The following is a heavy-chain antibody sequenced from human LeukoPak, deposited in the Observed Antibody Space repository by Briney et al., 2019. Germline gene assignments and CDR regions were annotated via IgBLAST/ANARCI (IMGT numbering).Heavy chain of an antibody. V-gene: IGHV3-30-3*01. CDR3: ARGDPGLWFGDRSDAFDI. J-gene: IGHJ3*02. D-gene: IGHD3-10*01. Sequence: GGSLRLSCAASGFTFSSYAMHWVRQAPGKGLEWVAVISYDGSNKYYADSVKGRFTISRDNSKNTLYLQMNSLRAEDTAVYYCARGDPGLWFGDRSDAFDIWGQGTMVTVSS. CDR1: GFTFSSYA. CDR2: ISYDGSNK.